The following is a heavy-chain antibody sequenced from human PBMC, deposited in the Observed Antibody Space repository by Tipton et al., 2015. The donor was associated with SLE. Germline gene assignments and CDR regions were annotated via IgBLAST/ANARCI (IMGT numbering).Heavy chain of an antibody. Sequence: AVSGLTFTTYAVSWVRQAPGTGLAWVSVIYAAGSTSYADSVKGRFTISRDDSKNTLYLQMSSLRAEDTAVYYCARVIVGFRVPVFDSWGQGTLVTVSS. V-gene: IGHV3-23*03. CDR2: IYAAGST. D-gene: IGHD3-16*02. J-gene: IGHJ4*02. CDR1: GLTFTTYA. CDR3: ARVIVGFRVPVFDS.